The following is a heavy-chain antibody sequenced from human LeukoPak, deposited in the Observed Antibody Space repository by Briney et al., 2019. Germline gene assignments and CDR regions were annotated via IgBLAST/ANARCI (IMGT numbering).Heavy chain of an antibody. D-gene: IGHD3-10*01. CDR2: INPSGGST. CDR3: ARDWAGGSGSYYNPLHH. CDR1: GYTFTSYY. Sequence: ASVKVSCKASGYTFTSYYMHWVRQAPGQGLEWMGIINPSGGSTSYAQKFQGRVTMTRDTSTSTVYMELSSLRSEDTAVYYCARDWAGGSGSYYNPLHHWGQGTLVAVSS. V-gene: IGHV1-46*01. J-gene: IGHJ1*01.